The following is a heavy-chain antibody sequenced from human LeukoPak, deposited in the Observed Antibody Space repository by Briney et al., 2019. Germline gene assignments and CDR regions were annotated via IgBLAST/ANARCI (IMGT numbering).Heavy chain of an antibody. CDR3: ARGGPFLVAAGTSFDY. D-gene: IGHD6-13*01. CDR2: INPNSGGT. CDR1: GYTFTGYY. Sequence: GASVKVSCKASGYTFTGYYMHWVRQAPGQGLEWMGWINPNSGGTNYAQKFQGRVTMTRDTSISTAYMELSRLRSDDTAVYYCARGGPFLVAAGTSFDYWGQGTLVTVSS. J-gene: IGHJ4*02. V-gene: IGHV1-2*02.